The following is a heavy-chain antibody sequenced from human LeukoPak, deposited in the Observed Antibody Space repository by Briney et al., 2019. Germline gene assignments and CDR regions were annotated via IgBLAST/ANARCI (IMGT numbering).Heavy chain of an antibody. Sequence: ASVKVSCMVSGYTLTELSMHWVRQAPGKGLEWMGGFDPEAGETIYAQKFQGRATMTEDTSTDTAYMELSSLRSEDTAVYYCATAGDPSQYNWFDPWGQGTLVTVSS. CDR3: ATAGDPSQYNWFDP. D-gene: IGHD5-24*01. CDR2: FDPEAGET. V-gene: IGHV1-24*01. CDR1: GYTLTELS. J-gene: IGHJ5*02.